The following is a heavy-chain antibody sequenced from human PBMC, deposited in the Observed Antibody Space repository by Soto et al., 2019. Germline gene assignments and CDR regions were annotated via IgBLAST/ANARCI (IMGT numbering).Heavy chain of an antibody. Sequence: QVQLVQSGAEVKKPGSSVKVSCKASGGTFSGYAICWVRQAPGQGLEWMGGIIPVLGTTNYAQKFQGRVTISADESTSTAYMDLSSLRSDDTAVYYCARERAILVPGTGDFDHWGQGTLVTVSS. V-gene: IGHV1-69*01. CDR3: ARERAILVPGTGDFDH. CDR2: IIPVLGTT. J-gene: IGHJ4*02. CDR1: GGTFSGYA. D-gene: IGHD6-19*01.